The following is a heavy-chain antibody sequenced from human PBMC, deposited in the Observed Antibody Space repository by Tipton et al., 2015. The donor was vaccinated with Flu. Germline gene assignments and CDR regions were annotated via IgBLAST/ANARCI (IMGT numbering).Heavy chain of an antibody. J-gene: IGHJ6*02. CDR2: ISRSGST. CDR1: GDSIRSSYY. V-gene: IGHV4-38-2*02. Sequence: TLSLTCTASGDSIRSSYYWAWIWQPPGKGLEWIGQISRSGSTYYNSSLQSRVTLSVDSSRNQFSLKVRSVTASDTAIYYCARDQGFGAGMTYDYYGMDVWGQGTTVTVSS. CDR3: ARDQGFGAGMTYDYYGMDV. D-gene: IGHD3-10*01.